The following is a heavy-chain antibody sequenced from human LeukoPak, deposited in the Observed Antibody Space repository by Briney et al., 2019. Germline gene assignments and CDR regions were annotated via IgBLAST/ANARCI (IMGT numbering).Heavy chain of an antibody. CDR1: GGSFSGYY. D-gene: IGHD3-22*01. V-gene: IGHV4-34*01. Sequence: SETLSLTCAVYGGSFSGYYWSWIRQPPGKGLEWIGEINHSGSTNYNPSLKSRVTMSVDTSKNQFSLKLSSVTAADTAVYYCGRDRRATYYYDSSGYYSDFWGQGTLVTVSS. J-gene: IGHJ4*02. CDR2: INHSGST. CDR3: GRDRRATYYYDSSGYYSDF.